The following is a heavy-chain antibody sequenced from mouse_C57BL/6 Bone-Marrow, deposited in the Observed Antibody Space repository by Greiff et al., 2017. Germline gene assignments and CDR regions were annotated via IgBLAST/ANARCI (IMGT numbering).Heavy chain of an antibody. CDR2: IYPGDGDT. J-gene: IGHJ1*03. Sequence: VQLQQSGPELVKPGASVKISCKASGYAFSSSWMNWVKQRPGKGLEWIGRIYPGDGDTNYNGKFKGKATLTADKSSSTAYMQLSSLTSEDSAVYFCARDGSSSLRAYWYFDVWGTGTTVTVSS. V-gene: IGHV1-82*01. CDR1: GYAFSSSW. CDR3: ARDGSSSLRAYWYFDV. D-gene: IGHD1-1*01.